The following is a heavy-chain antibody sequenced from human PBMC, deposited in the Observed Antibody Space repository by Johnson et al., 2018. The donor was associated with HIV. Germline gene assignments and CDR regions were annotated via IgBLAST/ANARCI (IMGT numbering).Heavy chain of an antibody. CDR2: ISYDGSKK. V-gene: IGHV3-30*09. D-gene: IGHD4-23*01. CDR1: GFTFSSYA. CDR3: ASGEDYGGNYGAFDI. J-gene: IGHJ3*02. Sequence: QVQLVESGGGVVQPGRSLRLSCAASGFTFSSYAMHWVRQAPGKGLEWVAVISYDGSKKYYADSVKGRFAISRDNSKNTLHLQMNSLRAEDTAVYYCASGEDYGGNYGAFDIWGQGTMVIVSS.